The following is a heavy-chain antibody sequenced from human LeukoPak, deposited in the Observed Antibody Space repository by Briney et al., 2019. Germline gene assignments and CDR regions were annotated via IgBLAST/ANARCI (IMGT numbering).Heavy chain of an antibody. Sequence: GGSLRLSCAASGFTFSSYWMSWVRQAPGKGLEWVANIKPDGGEESYVDSVRGRFTISRDNAKNSLYLQMNSLRAEDTAVYYCARDQVLGPDWGQGTLVTVSS. CDR2: IKPDGGEE. J-gene: IGHJ4*02. D-gene: IGHD3-16*01. CDR1: GFTFSSYW. V-gene: IGHV3-7*01. CDR3: ARDQVLGPD.